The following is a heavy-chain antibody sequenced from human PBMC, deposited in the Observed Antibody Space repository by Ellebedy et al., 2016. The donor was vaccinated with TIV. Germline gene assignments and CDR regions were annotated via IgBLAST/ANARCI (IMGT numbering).Heavy chain of an antibody. D-gene: IGHD1-26*01. CDR3: ARDSGGSYSLGY. Sequence: GESLKISCAAFGFTFSSYSMNWVRQAQGQGLEWVSCIRSSSSYIYYADSVKGRFTISRDNAKNSLFLQMNSLRAEDTAVYYCARDSGGSYSLGYWGQGTLVTVSS. CDR2: IRSSSSYI. CDR1: GFTFSSYS. V-gene: IGHV3-21*01. J-gene: IGHJ4*02.